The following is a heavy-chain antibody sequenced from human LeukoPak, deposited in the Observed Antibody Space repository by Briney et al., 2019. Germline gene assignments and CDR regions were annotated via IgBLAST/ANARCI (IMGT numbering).Heavy chain of an antibody. Sequence: ASVKVSCKASGYTFTGYYMHWVRQAPGQGLEWMGLINPNSGGTNYAQKFQGRVTMTRDTSISTAYMELSRLRSDDTAVYYCARDIGRRYYDSSGLVDYWGQGTLVTVSS. CDR3: ARDIGRRYYDSSGLVDY. CDR1: GYTFTGYY. CDR2: INPNSGGT. V-gene: IGHV1-2*06. D-gene: IGHD3-22*01. J-gene: IGHJ4*02.